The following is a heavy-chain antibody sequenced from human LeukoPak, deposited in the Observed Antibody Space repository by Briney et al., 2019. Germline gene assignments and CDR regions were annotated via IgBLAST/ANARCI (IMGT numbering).Heavy chain of an antibody. J-gene: IGHJ5*02. V-gene: IGHV3-21*01. CDR1: GFTSSSYS. Sequence: GGSLRLSCAASGFTSSSYSMNWVRQAPGKGLEWVSSISSSSSYIYYADSVKGRFTISRDNAKNSLYLQMNSLRAEDTAVYYCAREALDNWNYNWFDPWGQGTLVTVSS. CDR2: ISSSSSYI. D-gene: IGHD1-7*01. CDR3: AREALDNWNYNWFDP.